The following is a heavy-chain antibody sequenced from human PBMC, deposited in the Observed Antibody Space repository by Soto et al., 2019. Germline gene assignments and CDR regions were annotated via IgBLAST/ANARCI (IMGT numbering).Heavy chain of an antibody. CDR2: IIPIFGTA. CDR3: ARNNPAGYYYDSSGYRFVAFDI. CDR1: GGTFSSYA. J-gene: IGHJ3*02. Sequence: QVQLVQSGAEVKKPGSSVKVSCKASGGTFSSYAISWVRQAPGQGLEWMGGIIPIFGTANYAQKFQGRVTINADESTSTAYMELSSLRSEDTAVYYCARNNPAGYYYDSSGYRFVAFDIWGHGAMVIVSS. D-gene: IGHD3-22*01. V-gene: IGHV1-69*01.